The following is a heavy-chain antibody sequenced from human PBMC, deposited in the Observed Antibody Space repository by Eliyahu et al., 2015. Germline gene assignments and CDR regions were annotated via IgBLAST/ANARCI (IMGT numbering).Heavy chain of an antibody. V-gene: IGHV6-1*01. Sequence: SSAAWTWIRQSPSRGLEWLGRTYYRSKWYNDYAVSVKSRITINADTSKNQFSLQLNSVTPEDTAVYYCARQWGGPTGHWGQGTLVTVSS. CDR1: SSAA. D-gene: IGHD3-16*01. CDR2: TYYRSKWYN. J-gene: IGHJ4*02. CDR3: ARQWGGPTGH.